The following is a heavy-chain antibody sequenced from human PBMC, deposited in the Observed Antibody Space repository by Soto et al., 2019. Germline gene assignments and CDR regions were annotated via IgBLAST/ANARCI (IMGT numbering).Heavy chain of an antibody. CDR2: ISGSGGST. V-gene: IGHV3-23*01. CDR1: GFTFSSYA. J-gene: IGHJ4*02. D-gene: IGHD2-15*01. Sequence: EMQLLESGGGLVQPGGSLRLSCAASGFTFSSYAMSWVRQAPGKGLEWVSAISGSGGSTYYADSVKGRFTISRDNSKNTLYLQMNSLRAEDTAVYYCAKDTVVVVAARGFDYWGQGTLVTVSS. CDR3: AKDTVVVVAARGFDY.